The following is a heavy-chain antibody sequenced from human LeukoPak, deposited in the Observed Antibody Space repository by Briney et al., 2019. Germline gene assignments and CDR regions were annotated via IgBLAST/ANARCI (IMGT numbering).Heavy chain of an antibody. D-gene: IGHD2-2*02. V-gene: IGHV3-21*01. CDR1: GFTFSSYS. Sequence: GGSLRLSCAASGFTFSSYSMNWVRQAPGKGLEWVSSISSSSSYIYYADSVKGRFTISRDNAKNSLYLQMNSLRAEDTAVYYCARERRFGVAGYCSSTSRYTLDYWGQGTLVTVSS. CDR3: ARERRFGVAGYCSSTSRYTLDY. J-gene: IGHJ4*02. CDR2: ISSSSSYI.